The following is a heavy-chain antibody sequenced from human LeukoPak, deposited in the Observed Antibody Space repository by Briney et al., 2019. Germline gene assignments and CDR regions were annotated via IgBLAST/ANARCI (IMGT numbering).Heavy chain of an antibody. Sequence: GGSLRLSCAASGFTFSSYWMSWVRQAPAQGLEWVANIKQDGSEKYYVDSPTGRFTISKDNAKNSLYLKMNSLRAEDTAVYYCARDSKVGAWVFDYWGQGTLVTVSS. CDR2: IKQDGSEK. V-gene: IGHV3-7*01. CDR1: GFTFSSYW. CDR3: ARDSKVGAWVFDY. D-gene: IGHD1-26*01. J-gene: IGHJ4*02.